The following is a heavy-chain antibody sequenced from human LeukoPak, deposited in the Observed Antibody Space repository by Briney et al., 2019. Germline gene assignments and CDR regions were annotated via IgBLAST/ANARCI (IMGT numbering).Heavy chain of an antibody. Sequence: KTSETLSLTCTVSGGSISSYYWSWIRQPPGKGLEWIGYIYYSGSTNYNPSLKSRVTISVDTSKNQFSLKLSSVTAADTAVYYCARRYDSSGYYGNWFDPWGQGTLVTVSS. D-gene: IGHD3-22*01. CDR3: ARRYDSSGYYGNWFDP. V-gene: IGHV4-59*08. CDR2: IYYSGST. CDR1: GGSISSYY. J-gene: IGHJ5*02.